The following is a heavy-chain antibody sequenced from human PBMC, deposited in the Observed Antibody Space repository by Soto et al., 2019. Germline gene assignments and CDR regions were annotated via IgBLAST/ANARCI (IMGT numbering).Heavy chain of an antibody. V-gene: IGHV2-26*01. D-gene: IGHD3-3*01. CDR2: IFSNDEK. J-gene: IGHJ5*02. Sequence: QVTLKESGPVLVKPTETLTLTCTVSGFSLSNARMGVSWIRQPPGKALEWLAHIFSNDEKSYSTSLKSRLTTSKDTSXXQXVXXMTNMDPVDTATYYCARSRITIFGVVIMGHNWFDPWGQGTLVTVSS. CDR3: ARSRITIFGVVIMGHNWFDP. CDR1: GFSLSNARMG.